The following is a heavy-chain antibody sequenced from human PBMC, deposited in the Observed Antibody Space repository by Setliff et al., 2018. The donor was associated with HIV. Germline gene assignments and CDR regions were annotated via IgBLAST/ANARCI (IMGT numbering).Heavy chain of an antibody. V-gene: IGHV4-34*01. CDR3: ARLTTTYYYDSSAYYHPV. D-gene: IGHD3-22*01. Sequence: SETLSLTCAVYGGSFSGYYWSWIRQPPGKGLEWIGETNHSGSTNYNPSLKSRVTISVDTSKNQFSLKLSSVTAADTAVFYCARLTTTYYYDSSAYYHPVWGQGTLVTV. J-gene: IGHJ4*02. CDR2: TNHSGST. CDR1: GGSFSGYY.